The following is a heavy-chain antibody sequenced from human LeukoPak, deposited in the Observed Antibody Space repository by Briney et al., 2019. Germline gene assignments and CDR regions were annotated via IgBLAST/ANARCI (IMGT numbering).Heavy chain of an antibody. Sequence: GGSLRLSCVASGFTFSSYSMKWVRQAPGKGLEWVSYIGGSSSTIYYADSVKGRFTISRDNAKDSLYLQMNSLRVEDTAVYYCARGSTVTTAVWGQGTTVTVSS. CDR3: ARGSTVTTAV. V-gene: IGHV3-48*04. D-gene: IGHD4-17*01. CDR1: GFTFSSYS. CDR2: IGGSSSTI. J-gene: IGHJ6*02.